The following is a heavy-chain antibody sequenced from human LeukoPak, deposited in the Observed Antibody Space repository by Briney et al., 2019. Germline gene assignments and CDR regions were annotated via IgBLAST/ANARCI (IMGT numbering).Heavy chain of an antibody. CDR3: ARHGRYYGSGSPDAFDI. CDR2: INRSGST. CDR1: GGSFSGYY. V-gene: IGHV4-34*01. J-gene: IGHJ3*02. D-gene: IGHD3-10*01. Sequence: SETLSLTCAVYGGSFSGYYWSWIRQPPGKGLEWIGEINRSGSTNSNPSLKSRVTISVDTSKNQFSLKLSSVTAADTAVYYCARHGRYYGSGSPDAFDIWGQGTMVTVSS.